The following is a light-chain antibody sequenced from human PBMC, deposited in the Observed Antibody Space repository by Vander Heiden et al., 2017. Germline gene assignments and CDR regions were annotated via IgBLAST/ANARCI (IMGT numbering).Light chain of an antibody. Sequence: DIQMAQSPSSLSASVGDRVIITCRACQSISSYLNWYQQKPGKAPKLLIHAASSLQSGVPSRFSGSGSGTDFTLTISRLQPEDFATYYCQQSDSTPQTFGQGTKLXIK. J-gene: IGKJ2*01. V-gene: IGKV1-39*01. CDR2: AAS. CDR1: QSISSY. CDR3: QQSDSTPQT.